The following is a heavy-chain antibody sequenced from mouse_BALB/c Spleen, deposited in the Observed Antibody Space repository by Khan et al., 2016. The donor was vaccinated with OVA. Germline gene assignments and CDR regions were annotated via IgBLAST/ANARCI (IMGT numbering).Heavy chain of an antibody. CDR3: ALYYYGVTDGFAY. Sequence: QIQLVQSGPELKKPGETVKISCKASGYTFTDYSMHWLKQAPGKGLKWMAWINTNTGEPTYADDFKGRFAFFLETSANTAYLQIDNLKNDDTATYLCALYYYGVTDGFAYWGQGTLVTVS. D-gene: IGHD1-1*01. V-gene: IGHV9-2-1*01. J-gene: IGHJ3*01. CDR1: GYTFTDYS. CDR2: INTNTGEP.